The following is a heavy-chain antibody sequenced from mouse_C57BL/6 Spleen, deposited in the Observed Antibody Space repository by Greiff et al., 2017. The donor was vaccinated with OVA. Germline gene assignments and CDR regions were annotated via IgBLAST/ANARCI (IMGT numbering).Heavy chain of an antibody. CDR1: GYTFTSYW. J-gene: IGHJ2*01. CDR2: IHPNSGST. Sequence: QVQLKQPGAELVKPGASVKLSCKASGYTFTSYWMHWVKQRPGQGLEWIGMIHPNSGSTNYNEKFKSKATLTVDKSSSTAYMQLSSLTSEDSAVYYCASTYGNYPFDYWGQGTTLTVSS. V-gene: IGHV1-64*01. D-gene: IGHD2-1*01. CDR3: ASTYGNYPFDY.